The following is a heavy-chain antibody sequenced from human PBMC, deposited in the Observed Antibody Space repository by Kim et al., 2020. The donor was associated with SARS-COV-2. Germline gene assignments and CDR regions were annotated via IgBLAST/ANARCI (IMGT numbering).Heavy chain of an antibody. J-gene: IGHJ4*02. Sequence: AKRLQGRVTMTRDPSINTAYMELSRLKSDDTAVYYCARPGIISTSGIFDYWGQGTLVTVSS. D-gene: IGHD3-10*01. CDR3: ARPGIISTSGIFDY. V-gene: IGHV1-2*02.